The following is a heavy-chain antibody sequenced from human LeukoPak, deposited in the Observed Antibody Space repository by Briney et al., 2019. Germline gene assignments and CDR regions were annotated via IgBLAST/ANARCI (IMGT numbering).Heavy chain of an antibody. V-gene: IGHV3-23*01. Sequence: GGSLRLSCAASGFTFSSYAMSWVRQAPGKGLEWVSAISGSGGSTYYADSVKGRFTISRDNSKNTLYLQMNSLGAEDTAVYYCAKTPVYSSSWYRRRAEYFQHWGQGTLVTVSS. J-gene: IGHJ1*01. D-gene: IGHD6-13*01. CDR2: ISGSGGST. CDR3: AKTPVYSSSWYRRRAEYFQH. CDR1: GFTFSSYA.